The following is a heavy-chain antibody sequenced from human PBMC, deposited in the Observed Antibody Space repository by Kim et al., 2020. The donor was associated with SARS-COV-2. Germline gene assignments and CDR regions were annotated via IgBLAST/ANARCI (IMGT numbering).Heavy chain of an antibody. CDR2: INPSGGST. CDR1: GYTFTSYY. CDR3: ARDVRESSGYGVGFDY. Sequence: ASVKVSCKASGYTFTSYYMHWVRQAPGQGLEWMGIINPSGGSTSYAQKFQGRVTMTRDTSTSTVYMELSSLRSEDTAVYYCARDVRESSGYGVGFDYWGQGTLVTVSS. V-gene: IGHV1-46*01. J-gene: IGHJ4*02. D-gene: IGHD3-3*01.